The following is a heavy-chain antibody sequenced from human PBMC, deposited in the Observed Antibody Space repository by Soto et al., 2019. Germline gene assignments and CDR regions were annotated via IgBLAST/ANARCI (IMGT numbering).Heavy chain of an antibody. V-gene: IGHV4-31*03. Sequence: SETLSLTCTVSGGSISSGGYYWSWIRQHPGKGLEWIGYIYYSGSTYHNPSPKSRVSISVDTSQNQFSLKLSSVTAADTAVYYCARALGGYCSGGSCYGYYFDYWGQGSLVTVSS. CDR3: ARALGGYCSGGSCYGYYFDY. D-gene: IGHD2-15*01. CDR1: GGSISSGGYY. CDR2: IYYSGST. J-gene: IGHJ4*02.